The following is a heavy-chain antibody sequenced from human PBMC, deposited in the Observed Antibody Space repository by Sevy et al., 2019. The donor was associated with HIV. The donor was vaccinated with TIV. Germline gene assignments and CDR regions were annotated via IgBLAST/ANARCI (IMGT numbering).Heavy chain of an antibody. J-gene: IGHJ4*02. Sequence: SQTLSVTCAISGDSVSSNSAAWNWITQSPSRGLEWLGRTYYRSKWYNDYAVSVKSRITINPDTSKNQFSLQLNSVTPEDTAVYYCARALGSSSWYGGYYFDYWGQGTLVTVSS. CDR3: ARALGSSSWYGGYYFDY. V-gene: IGHV6-1*01. CDR2: TYYRSKWYN. D-gene: IGHD6-13*01. CDR1: GDSVSSNSAA.